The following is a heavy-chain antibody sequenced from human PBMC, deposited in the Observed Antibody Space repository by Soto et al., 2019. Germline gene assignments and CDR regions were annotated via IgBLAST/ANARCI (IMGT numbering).Heavy chain of an antibody. CDR1: GYTFTSYG. D-gene: IGHD2-2*01. CDR3: ASSVYGCSSTSCYGVYFDY. CDR2: ISAYNGNT. Sequence: QVQLVQSGAEVKKPGASVKVSCKASGYTFTSYGISWVRQAPGQGLEWMGWISAYNGNTNYAQKLQGRVTMTTDTSTSTAYMELRSLRSDDTAVHYCASSVYGCSSTSCYGVYFDYWGQGTLVTVSS. J-gene: IGHJ4*02. V-gene: IGHV1-18*01.